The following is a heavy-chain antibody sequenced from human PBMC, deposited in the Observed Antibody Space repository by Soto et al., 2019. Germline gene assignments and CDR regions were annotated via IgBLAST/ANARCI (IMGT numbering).Heavy chain of an antibody. D-gene: IGHD5-18*01. V-gene: IGHV1-46*01. J-gene: IGHJ3*02. CDR3: ARDGIPPRAFDI. CDR1: GYTFTSYY. Sequence: ASVKVSCKASGYTFTSYYMHWVRQAPGQGLEWMGIINPSGGSTSYARKFQGRVTMTRDTSTSTVYMELSSLRSEDTAVYYCARDGIPPRAFDIWGQGTMVTVSS. CDR2: INPSGGST.